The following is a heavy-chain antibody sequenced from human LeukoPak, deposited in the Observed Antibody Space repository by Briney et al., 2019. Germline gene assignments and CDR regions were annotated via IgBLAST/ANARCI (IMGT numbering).Heavy chain of an antibody. CDR1: GFTFSSYA. CDR3: AKVDWSQGDIVVVVAATLDY. CDR2: ISGSGGST. D-gene: IGHD2-15*01. Sequence: AGGSLRLSCAASGFTFSSYAMSWVRQAPGKGLEWVSAISGSGGSTYYADSVKGRFTISRDNSKNTLYLQMNSLRAEDTAVYYCAKVDWSQGDIVVVVAATLDYWGQGTLVTVSS. J-gene: IGHJ4*02. V-gene: IGHV3-23*01.